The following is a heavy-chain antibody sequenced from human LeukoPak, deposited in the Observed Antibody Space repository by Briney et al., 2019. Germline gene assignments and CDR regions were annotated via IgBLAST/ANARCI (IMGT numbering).Heavy chain of an antibody. CDR1: GGTFSSYA. V-gene: IGHV1-69*05. J-gene: IGHJ3*02. CDR2: IIPIFGTA. D-gene: IGHD6-13*01. Sequence: SVKVSCKASGGTFSSYAISWVRQAPGQGLEWMGRIIPIFGTANYAQKFQGRVTITTDESTSTAYMELSSLRSEDTAVYYCSREIXXSWXESAFDIXGQGTMVTVSS. CDR3: SREIXXSWXESAFDI.